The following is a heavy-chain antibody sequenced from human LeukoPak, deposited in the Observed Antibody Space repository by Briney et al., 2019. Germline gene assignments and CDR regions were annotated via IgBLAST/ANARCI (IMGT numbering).Heavy chain of an antibody. D-gene: IGHD3-22*01. Sequence: GTSLRLSCAASGFFFGSYSMHWVRQAPGKGLQWVAHVSYDGSKKHYGDSVKGRFAISRDNSKNTLYLEMNSLRPDDTAVYYCAKLGYDSSGASKTLDYWGQGTLVTVAS. J-gene: IGHJ4*02. V-gene: IGHV3-30*18. CDR2: VSYDGSKK. CDR1: GFFFGSYS. CDR3: AKLGYDSSGASKTLDY.